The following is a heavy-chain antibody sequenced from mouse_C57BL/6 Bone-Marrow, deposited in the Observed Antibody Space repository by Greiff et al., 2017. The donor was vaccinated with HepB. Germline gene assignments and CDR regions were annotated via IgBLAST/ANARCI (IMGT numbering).Heavy chain of an antibody. CDR3: ARTVHYYGSSCAMDY. Sequence: QVQLQQSGTELVKPGASVKLSCKASGYTFTSYWMHWVKQRPGQGLEWIGNINPSNGGTNYNEKFKSKATLTVDKSSSTAYMQLSSLTSEDSAVYYCARTVHYYGSSCAMDYWGQGTSVTVSS. CDR1: GYTFTSYW. J-gene: IGHJ4*01. CDR2: INPSNGGT. V-gene: IGHV1-53*01. D-gene: IGHD1-1*01.